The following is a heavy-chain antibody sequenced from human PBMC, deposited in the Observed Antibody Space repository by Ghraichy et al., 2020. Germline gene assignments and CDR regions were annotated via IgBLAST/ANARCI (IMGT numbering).Heavy chain of an antibody. V-gene: IGHV3-7*01. CDR3: ARDVAVTTSWDYYYYYGMDV. CDR2: IKQDGSEK. Sequence: GGSLRLSCAASGFTFSSYWMSWVRQAPGKGLEWVANIKQDGSEKYYVDSVKGRFTISRDNAKNSLYLQMNSLRAEDTAVYYCARDVAVTTSWDYYYYYGMDVWGQGTTVTVP. J-gene: IGHJ6*02. CDR1: GFTFSSYW. D-gene: IGHD4-17*01.